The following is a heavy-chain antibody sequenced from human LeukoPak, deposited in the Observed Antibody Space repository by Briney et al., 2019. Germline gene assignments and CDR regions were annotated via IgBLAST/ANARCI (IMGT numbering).Heavy chain of an antibody. V-gene: IGHV3-53*04. CDR1: GFTVTTNY. D-gene: IGHD3-3*01. CDR2: IYSGGST. Sequence: GGSLRLSCAHSGFTVTTNYSSSGRQAPGKGLEWVSVIYSGGSTYYADSVKGRFTISRHNTKNTLYLQMDSLRDEDTAVYYCARDDFWSGYYTGLYWGQGTLVTVSS. CDR3: ARDDFWSGYYTGLY. J-gene: IGHJ4*02.